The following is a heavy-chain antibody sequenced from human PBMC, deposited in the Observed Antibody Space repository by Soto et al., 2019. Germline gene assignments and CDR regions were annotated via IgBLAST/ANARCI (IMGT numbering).Heavy chain of an antibody. V-gene: IGHV3-23*01. J-gene: IGHJ5*02. CDR1: GFTFSSYA. D-gene: IGHD6-19*01. Sequence: PGGSLRLSCAASGFTFSSYAMSWVRQAPGKGLEWVSAISGSGGSTYYADSVKGRFTISRDNSKNTLYLQMNSLRAEDTAVYYCAKDPTGSGWYVAWFDPWGQGTLVTVS. CDR3: AKDPTGSGWYVAWFDP. CDR2: ISGSGGST.